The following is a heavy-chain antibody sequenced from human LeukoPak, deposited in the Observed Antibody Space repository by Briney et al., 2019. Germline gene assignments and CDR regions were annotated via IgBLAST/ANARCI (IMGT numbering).Heavy chain of an antibody. D-gene: IGHD3-9*01. CDR1: GFTFSSYA. Sequence: GSLRLSCAASGFTFSSYAMSWVRQAPGKGLEWVSAISGSGGSTYYADSVKGRFTISRDNSKNTLYLQMNSQRAEDTAVYYCAKDGKPDILTGYYKGYFDYWGQGTLVTVSS. J-gene: IGHJ4*02. CDR3: AKDGKPDILTGYYKGYFDY. V-gene: IGHV3-23*01. CDR2: ISGSGGST.